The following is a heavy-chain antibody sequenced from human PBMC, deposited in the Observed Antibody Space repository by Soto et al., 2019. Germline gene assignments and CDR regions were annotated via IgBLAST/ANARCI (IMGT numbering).Heavy chain of an antibody. D-gene: IGHD3-3*01. CDR3: ARDQYYDFWSGYFQYYYYGMDV. CDR2: IWYDGSNK. Sequence: GGSLRLSCAASGFTFSSYGMHWVRQAPGKGLEWVAVIWYDGSNKYYADSVKGRFTISRDNSKNTLYLQMNSLRAEDTAVYYCARDQYYDFWSGYFQYYYYGMDVWGQGTTVTVSS. CDR1: GFTFSSYG. J-gene: IGHJ6*02. V-gene: IGHV3-33*01.